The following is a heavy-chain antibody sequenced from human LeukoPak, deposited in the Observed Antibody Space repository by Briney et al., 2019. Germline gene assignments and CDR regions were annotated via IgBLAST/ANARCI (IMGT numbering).Heavy chain of an antibody. D-gene: IGHD4-17*01. CDR2: INQDGSEK. CDR1: GITFSTYW. J-gene: IGHJ4*02. CDR3: ARTRTTVTYYFDY. Sequence: GGSLRLSCAASGITFSTYWMSWVRQAPGEGLEWVANINQDGSEKYYVDSVKGRFTISRDNAKNSLYLQMNSLRAEDTAVYYCARTRTTVTYYFDYWGQGTLVTVSS. V-gene: IGHV3-7*01.